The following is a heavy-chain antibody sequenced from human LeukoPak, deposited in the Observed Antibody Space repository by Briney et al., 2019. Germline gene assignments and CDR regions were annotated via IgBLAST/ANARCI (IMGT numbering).Heavy chain of an antibody. J-gene: IGHJ4*02. Sequence: PGGSLRLSCTVSGFTVSSNSWSWVRQAPGKGLEWVSFISSSSSYIHYADSVKGRFTISRDNAKNSLYLQMNSLRVEDTAVYYCAKSGYNRFDYWGQGTLVTVSS. CDR1: GFTVSSNS. V-gene: IGHV3-21*04. D-gene: IGHD5-24*01. CDR2: ISSSSSYI. CDR3: AKSGYNRFDY.